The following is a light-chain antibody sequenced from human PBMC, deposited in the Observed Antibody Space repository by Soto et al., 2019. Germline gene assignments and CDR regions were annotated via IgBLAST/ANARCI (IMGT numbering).Light chain of an antibody. V-gene: IGKV1-39*01. Sequence: DIQMTQSPSSLSASVGDRVTITCRASQTITTYLNWYQHKPGTAPKLLNYAAISLQSGVPSRLSGSGSGTEFTRTISSLQTEDFATYYCQQTYSTPHTFGQGTKVEIK. CDR2: AAI. J-gene: IGKJ2*01. CDR3: QQTYSTPHT. CDR1: QTITTY.